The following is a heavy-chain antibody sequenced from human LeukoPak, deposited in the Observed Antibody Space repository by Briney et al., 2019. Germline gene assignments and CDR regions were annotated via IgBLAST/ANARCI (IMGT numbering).Heavy chain of an antibody. CDR3: SRDFGGVDAFDV. V-gene: IGHV3-21*01. J-gene: IGHJ3*01. D-gene: IGHD3-3*01. CDR1: GFTFNNYN. Sequence: PGGSLRLSCAASGFTFNNYNMNWVRQAPGKGLEWVSSISSSSRDIRYADSVEGRFTISRDNAKNSLDLQMNSLRAADTAVYYCSRDFGGVDAFDVWGQGTVVTVSS. CDR2: ISSSSRDI.